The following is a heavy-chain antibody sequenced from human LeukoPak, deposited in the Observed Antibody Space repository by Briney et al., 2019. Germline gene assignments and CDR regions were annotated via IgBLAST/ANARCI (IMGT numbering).Heavy chain of an antibody. D-gene: IGHD2-2*01. CDR2: INTNTGNP. Sequence: ASVKVSCKASGYTFTSYAMNWVRQAPGQGLEWMGRINTNTGNPTYAQGFTGRFVFSLDTSVSTAYLQISSLKAEDTAVYYCARDYRHCSSTSCYFGYWGQGTLVTVSS. J-gene: IGHJ4*02. CDR3: ARDYRHCSSTSCYFGY. CDR1: GYTFTSYA. V-gene: IGHV7-4-1*02.